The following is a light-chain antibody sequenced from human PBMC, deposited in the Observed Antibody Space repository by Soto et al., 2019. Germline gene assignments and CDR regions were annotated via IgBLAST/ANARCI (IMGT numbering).Light chain of an antibody. J-gene: IGLJ3*02. CDR1: SGHSSYI. CDR3: ETWDSKNGV. Sequence: QSALTQSSSASASLGSSVKLTCTLSSGHSSYIIAWHQQQPGKAPRYLMKLEGSGSYNKGSGVPDRFSGSSSGADRYLTISNLQSEDEADYYCETWDSKNGVFGGGTQLTVL. V-gene: IGLV4-60*03. CDR2: LEGSGSY.